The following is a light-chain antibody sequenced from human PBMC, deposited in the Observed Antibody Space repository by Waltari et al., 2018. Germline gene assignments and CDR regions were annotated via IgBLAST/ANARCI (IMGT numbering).Light chain of an antibody. CDR2: KAS. J-gene: IGKJ4*01. Sequence: DIQMTQSPSTLSASVGDRVTITCRASQNINRWLAWYQQKPGTAPKLVILKASGLEDGVPSRFSGSGSGTEFTLTISSLQPDDFAAYYCQQYNGYSLTFGGGTKVEIK. CDR3: QQYNGYSLT. CDR1: QNINRW. V-gene: IGKV1-5*03.